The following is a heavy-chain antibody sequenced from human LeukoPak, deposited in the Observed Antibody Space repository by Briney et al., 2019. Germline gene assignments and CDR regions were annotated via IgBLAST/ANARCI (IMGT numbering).Heavy chain of an antibody. V-gene: IGHV4-59*11. Sequence: SETLSLTCAVYGGSFNDHSWSWIRQPPGKGLEWIGYIYYSGSTNYNPSLKSRVTISVDTSKNQFSLKLSSVTAADTAVYYCASSIAAAADFDYWGQGTLVTVSS. CDR1: GGSFNDHS. CDR2: IYYSGST. J-gene: IGHJ4*02. D-gene: IGHD6-13*01. CDR3: ASSIAAAADFDY.